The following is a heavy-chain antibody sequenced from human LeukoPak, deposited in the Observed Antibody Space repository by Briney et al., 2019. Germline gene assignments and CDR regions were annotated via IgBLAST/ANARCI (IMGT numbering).Heavy chain of an antibody. V-gene: IGHV3-30*03. J-gene: IGHJ4*02. CDR2: ISYDGSNK. CDR3: ARGTEMANY. D-gene: IGHD5-24*01. CDR1: GFTVSSKY. Sequence: PGGSLRLSCAASGFTVSSKYMSWVRQAPGKGLEWVAVISYDGSNKYYADSVKGRFTISRDNSKNTLYLQMNSLRAEDTAVYYCARGTEMANYWGQGTLVTVSS.